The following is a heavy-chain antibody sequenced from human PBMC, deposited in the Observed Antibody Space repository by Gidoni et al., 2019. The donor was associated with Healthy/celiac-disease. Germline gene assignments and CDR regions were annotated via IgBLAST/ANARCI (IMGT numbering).Heavy chain of an antibody. CDR3: AKRLGPGLVVLRFLEWLGYGMDV. CDR1: GFTFSSSH. J-gene: IGHJ6*02. D-gene: IGHD3-3*01. V-gene: IGHV3-23*01. Sequence: EVQLLESGGGLVQPGGSLSLSCADSGFTFSSSHMCWVRQAPGKGLEWVSAISGSGGITYYADSVKGRFTISRDNSKNTLYLQMNSLRAEDTAVYYCAKRLGPGLVVLRFLEWLGYGMDVWGQGTTVTVSS. CDR2: ISGSGGIT.